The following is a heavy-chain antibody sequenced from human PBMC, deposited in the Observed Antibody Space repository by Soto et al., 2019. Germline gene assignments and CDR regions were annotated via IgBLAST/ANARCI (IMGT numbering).Heavy chain of an antibody. CDR2: IGGYKGNT. J-gene: IGHJ4*02. CDR1: GYTFTNYG. CDR3: ATHTLDTGMPSGC. D-gene: IGHD5-18*01. V-gene: IGHV1-18*01. Sequence: QVQLVQSGAEVREPGASVKVSCKASGYTFTNYGVSWVRQAPGQGLEWMGWIGGYKGNTNYAQKLQGRVTLTTDTSTSTAYMELRSLRSDDTAVYYCATHTLDTGMPSGCWGKGTLVTVSS.